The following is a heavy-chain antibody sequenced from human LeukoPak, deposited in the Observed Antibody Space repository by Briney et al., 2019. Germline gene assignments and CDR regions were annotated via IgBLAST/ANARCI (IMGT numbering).Heavy chain of an antibody. V-gene: IGHV3-66*02. J-gene: IGHJ4*02. Sequence: GGSLRLSCAASGFTVSSNYMSWVRQAPGKGLEWVSIIYSGGSTYYADSVKGRFTIPRDNSKNALYLQMNSLRAEDTAMYYCARTHTIFGVVTYFDYWGQGTLVTVSS. CDR2: IYSGGST. CDR1: GFTVSSNY. CDR3: ARTHTIFGVVTYFDY. D-gene: IGHD3-3*01.